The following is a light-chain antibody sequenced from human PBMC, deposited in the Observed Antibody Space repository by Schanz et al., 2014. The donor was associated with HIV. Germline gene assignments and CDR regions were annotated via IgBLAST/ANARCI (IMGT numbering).Light chain of an antibody. J-gene: IGKJ1*01. Sequence: DIQMTQSPSTLSASVGDRVTITCRASQSINDWLAWHQQKPGKGPKVLIYQASTLETGVPSRFSGSGAGTEFTLTISSLQPDDFATYYCLQDYNYPRTFGQGTKVEIK. CDR3: LQDYNYPRT. CDR2: QAS. V-gene: IGKV1-5*03. CDR1: QSINDW.